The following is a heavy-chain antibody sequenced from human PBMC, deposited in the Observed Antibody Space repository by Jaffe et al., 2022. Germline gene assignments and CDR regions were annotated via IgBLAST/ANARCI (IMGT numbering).Heavy chain of an antibody. J-gene: IGHJ4*02. V-gene: IGHV4-39*01. CDR1: GGSISSSSYY. CDR3: ARQYDFWSGYPGPCEY. D-gene: IGHD3-3*01. Sequence: QLQLQESGPGLVKPSETLSLTCTVSGGSISSSSYYWGWIRQPPGKGLEWIGSIYYSGSTYYNPSLKSRVTISVDTSKNQFSLKLSSVTAADTAVYYCARQYDFWSGYPGPCEYWGQGTLVTVSS. CDR2: IYYSGST.